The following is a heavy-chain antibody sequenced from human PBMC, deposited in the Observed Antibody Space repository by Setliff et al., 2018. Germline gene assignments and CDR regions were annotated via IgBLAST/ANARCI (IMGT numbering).Heavy chain of an antibody. CDR3: AKSSGSSSSTNLEY. CDR1: GFTFFSYT. D-gene: IGHD6-6*01. V-gene: IGHV3-23*01. Sequence: PVGSLSLSCTTSGFTFFSYTMNWVRQAPGKGLEWVSAITDDGGTTHYAGSVKGRFTIARDNSNSTLYLQMNSLRVEDTALYYCAKSSGSSSSTNLEYLGPGTLVTVSS. CDR2: ITDDGGTT. J-gene: IGHJ4*02.